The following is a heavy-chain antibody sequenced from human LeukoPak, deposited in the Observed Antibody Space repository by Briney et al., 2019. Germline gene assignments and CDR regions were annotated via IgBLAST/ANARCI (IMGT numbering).Heavy chain of an antibody. D-gene: IGHD2-2*01. CDR2: ISGSGGST. V-gene: IGHV3-23*01. CDR3: AKTYIVVVPAAFFDY. CDR1: GSTFSSYW. J-gene: IGHJ4*02. Sequence: PGGSLRLSCAASGSTFSSYWMSWVRQAPGKGLEWVSAISGSGGSTYYADSVKGRFTISRDNSKNTLYLQMNSLRAEDTAVYYCAKTYIVVVPAAFFDYWGQGTLVTVSS.